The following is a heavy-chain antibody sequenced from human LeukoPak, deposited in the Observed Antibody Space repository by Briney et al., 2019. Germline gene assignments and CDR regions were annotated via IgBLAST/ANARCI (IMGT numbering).Heavy chain of an antibody. J-gene: IGHJ1*01. D-gene: IGHD3-10*01. V-gene: IGHV1-2*02. CDR1: EYTLSGHY. CDR2: INPNSGGT. Sequence: ASVKVSCKASEYTLSGHYMHWVRQAPGQALEWMGWINPNSGGTIYLQNCQGRVTMTRDTSGTTVHMDLSSLRSDDTAVYYCARELSMVGGGPGGGFQHWGEGALVIVSS. CDR3: ARELSMVGGGPGGGFQH.